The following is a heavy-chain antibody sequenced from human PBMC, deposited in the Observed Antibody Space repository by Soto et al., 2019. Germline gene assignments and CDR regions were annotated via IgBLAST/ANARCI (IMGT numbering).Heavy chain of an antibody. J-gene: IGHJ6*02. CDR2: IIPIFGTE. Sequence: QVQLVQSGAEVKKPGSSVRVSCKASGGTFSSYAISWVRQAPGQGLEWMGGIIPIFGTENYAQKFQGRVTITAYESTSTAYMELSSLRSEYTAVYYCARDRIAGSKYYYGMDVWGQWTTVTVSS. V-gene: IGHV1-69*01. D-gene: IGHD6-13*01. CDR3: ARDRIAGSKYYYGMDV. CDR1: GGTFSSYA.